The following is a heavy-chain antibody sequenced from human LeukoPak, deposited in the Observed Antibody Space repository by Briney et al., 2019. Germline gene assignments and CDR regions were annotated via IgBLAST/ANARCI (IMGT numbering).Heavy chain of an antibody. CDR1: GYTFLNYA. J-gene: IGHJ5*02. CDR2: ITAYNGNT. D-gene: IGHD2-15*01. Sequence: ASVKVSCKACGYTFLNYAITWVRQAPGQGLERMGWITAYNGNTDYAQKFKGRVTMTTDTSTATAYMELRNLESDDTAVYYCARDCSGGTCSSFWLDPWGQGTLVTVSS. CDR3: ARDCSGGTCSSFWLDP. V-gene: IGHV1-18*01.